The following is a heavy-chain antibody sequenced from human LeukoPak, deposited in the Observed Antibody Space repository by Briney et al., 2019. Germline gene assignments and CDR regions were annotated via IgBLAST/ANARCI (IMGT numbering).Heavy chain of an antibody. Sequence: SETLSLTCAVYGGSFSGYNWSWVRQPPEKGGGWVGEINNSGSTNYNQYLKSRVPISVVTSKNQFSLKLSSVTAADTAVYYCARGRVTRGAAAGGYSSGWRGPRKYYFDYWGQGTLVTVSS. CDR3: ARGRVTRGAAAGGYSSGWRGPRKYYFDY. V-gene: IGHV4-34*01. CDR1: GGSFSGYN. CDR2: INNSGST. D-gene: IGHD6-19*01. J-gene: IGHJ4*02.